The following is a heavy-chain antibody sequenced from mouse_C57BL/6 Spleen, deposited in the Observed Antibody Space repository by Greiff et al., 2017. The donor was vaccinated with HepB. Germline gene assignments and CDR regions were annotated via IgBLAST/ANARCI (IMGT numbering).Heavy chain of an antibody. V-gene: IGHV5-4*01. D-gene: IGHD1-1*01. Sequence: EVHLVESGGGLVKPGGSLKLSCAASGFTFSSYAMSWVRQTPEKRLEWVATISDGGSYTYYPDNVKGRFTISRDNAKNNLYLQMSHLKSEDTAMYYCARDPLYGSSSAWFAYWGQGTLVTVSA. CDR2: ISDGGSYT. CDR3: ARDPLYGSSSAWFAY. CDR1: GFTFSSYA. J-gene: IGHJ3*01.